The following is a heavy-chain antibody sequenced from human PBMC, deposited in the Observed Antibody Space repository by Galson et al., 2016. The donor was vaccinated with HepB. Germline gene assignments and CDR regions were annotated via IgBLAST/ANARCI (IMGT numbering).Heavy chain of an antibody. CDR1: GYTFMTYG. CDR3: ARASGGYSSSWFHYGMDV. CDR2: ISVYNGST. Sequence: SVKVSCKASGYTFMTYGLSWVRQAPGQGLEWMGWISVYNGSTIYAQKLQGRVTMTTDTATSTAYMELRSLRSDDTAVYSCARASGGYSSSWFHYGMDVWGQGTTVTVSS. D-gene: IGHD6-13*01. V-gene: IGHV1-18*01. J-gene: IGHJ6*02.